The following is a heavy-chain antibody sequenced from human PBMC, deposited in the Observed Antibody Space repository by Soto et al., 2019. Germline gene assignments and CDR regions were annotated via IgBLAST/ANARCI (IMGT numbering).Heavy chain of an antibody. J-gene: IGHJ4*02. V-gene: IGHV4-30-4*01. CDR3: ATRPYYYGSGSAYYFDY. CDR1: GGSISSGDYY. CDR2: IYYSGST. D-gene: IGHD3-10*01. Sequence: SETLSLTCTFSGGSISSGDYYWSWIRQPPGKGLEWIGYIYYSGSTYYNPSLKSRVTISVDTSKNQFSLKLSSVTAADTAVYYCATRPYYYGSGSAYYFDYWGQGTLVTVSS.